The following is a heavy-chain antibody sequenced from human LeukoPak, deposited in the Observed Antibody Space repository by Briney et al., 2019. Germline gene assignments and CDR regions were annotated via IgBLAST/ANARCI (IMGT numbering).Heavy chain of an antibody. Sequence: GGSLRLSCAASGFTFDDYAMHWVRQAPGKGLEWVSSISWNSSRIGYADSVKGRFTISRDNAKNSLYLQMNSLRAEDTAFYYCAKDIGGNSAYWGQGTLVTVSS. D-gene: IGHD4-23*01. CDR2: ISWNSSRI. CDR1: GFTFDDYA. V-gene: IGHV3-9*01. J-gene: IGHJ4*02. CDR3: AKDIGGNSAY.